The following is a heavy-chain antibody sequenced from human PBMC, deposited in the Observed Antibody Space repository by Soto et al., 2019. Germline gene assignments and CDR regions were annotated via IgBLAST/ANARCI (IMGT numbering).Heavy chain of an antibody. Sequence: GGSLRLSCAASGFTFSSYGMHWVRQAPGKGLEWVAVIWYDGSNKYYADSVKGRFTISRDNSKNTLYLQMNSLRAEDTAVYYCAREGRIVGANFDYWGQGTLVTVSS. CDR1: GFTFSSYG. J-gene: IGHJ4*02. V-gene: IGHV3-33*01. CDR2: IWYDGSNK. CDR3: AREGRIVGANFDY. D-gene: IGHD1-26*01.